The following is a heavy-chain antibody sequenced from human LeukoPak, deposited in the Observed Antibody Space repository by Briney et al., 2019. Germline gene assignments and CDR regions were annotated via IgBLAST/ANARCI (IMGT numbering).Heavy chain of an antibody. CDR3: AARRSTGYYYYYYMDV. D-gene: IGHD2-2*01. CDR2: INHSGST. Sequence: SETLSLTCAVYGGSFSGYYWSWIRQPPGKGLEWIGEINHSGSTNYNPSLKSRVTISVDTSKNQFSLKLSSVTAADTAVYYCAARRSTGYYYYYYMDVWGKGTTVTVSS. J-gene: IGHJ6*03. CDR1: GGSFSGYY. V-gene: IGHV4-34*01.